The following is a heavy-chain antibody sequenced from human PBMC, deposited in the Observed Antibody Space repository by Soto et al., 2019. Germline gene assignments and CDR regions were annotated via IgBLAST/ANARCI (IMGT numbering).Heavy chain of an antibody. V-gene: IGHV1-69*08. Sequence: QVQLVQSGPEVKKSGSSVKVSCKLSGGTFTSETISWVRQALGQGLEWMGRIIPILGTGNYAQKFQGRITITEDKSTNTGYMELSSLTSEDTAVYFCARGEGSYNMGTFPFYYMDVWGNGTTVTVSS. CDR3: ARGEGSYNMGTFPFYYMDV. J-gene: IGHJ6*03. D-gene: IGHD3-10*01. CDR1: GGTFTSET. CDR2: IIPILGTG.